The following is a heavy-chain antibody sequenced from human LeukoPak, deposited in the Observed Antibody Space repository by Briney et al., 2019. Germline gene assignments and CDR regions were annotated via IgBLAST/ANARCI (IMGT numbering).Heavy chain of an antibody. V-gene: IGHV4-59*01. Sequence: PSETLSLTCTVSGGSISSYYWSWIRQPPGKGLEWIGYIYYSGSTNYNPSLKSRVTISVNTSKNQFSLKLSSVTAADTAVYYCASLAVAGTSAFDIWGQGTMVTVSS. CDR3: ASLAVAGTSAFDI. J-gene: IGHJ3*02. CDR1: GGSISSYY. D-gene: IGHD6-19*01. CDR2: IYYSGST.